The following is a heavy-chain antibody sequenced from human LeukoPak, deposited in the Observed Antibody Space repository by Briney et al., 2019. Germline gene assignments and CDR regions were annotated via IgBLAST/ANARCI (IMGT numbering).Heavy chain of an antibody. CDR3: ARVLTTGTTNYYYYMDV. D-gene: IGHD1-1*01. V-gene: IGHV4-59*01. Sequence: SETLSLTCTVSGGSISSYYWSWIRQPRGKGLEWIGYIYYSGSTNYNPSLKSRVTISVDTSKNQLSLKLSSVTAADTAVYYCARVLTTGTTNYYYYMDVWGKGTTVTVSS. CDR1: GGSISSYY. J-gene: IGHJ6*03. CDR2: IYYSGST.